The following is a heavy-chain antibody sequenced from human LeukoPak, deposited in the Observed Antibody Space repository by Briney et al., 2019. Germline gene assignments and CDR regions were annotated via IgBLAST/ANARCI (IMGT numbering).Heavy chain of an antibody. D-gene: IGHD2-2*01. Sequence: GGSLRLSCAASGFTFSSYAMSWVRQAPGKGLEWVSSISGGGTSTYFADSVTGRFTISRDNSRNTLYLQMNSLRAEDTAVYYCAREHYSDIVVVPAAIDYWGQGTLVTVSS. CDR1: GFTFSSYA. V-gene: IGHV3-23*01. CDR2: ISGGGTST. J-gene: IGHJ4*02. CDR3: AREHYSDIVVVPAAIDY.